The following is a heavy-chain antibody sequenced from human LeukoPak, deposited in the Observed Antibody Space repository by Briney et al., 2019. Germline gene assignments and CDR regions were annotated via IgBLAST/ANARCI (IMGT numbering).Heavy chain of an antibody. D-gene: IGHD3-10*01. CDR3: AKDYYGSGSYRHFDY. CDR1: GFTFSSYA. J-gene: IGHJ4*02. CDR2: ISGSGGGT. V-gene: IGHV3-23*01. Sequence: GGSLRLSCAASGFTFSSYAMSWLRQAPGKGLEWVSAISGSGGGTYYADSVKGRFTISRDNSKNTLYLQMNSLRAEDTAVYYCAKDYYGSGSYRHFDYWGQGTLVTVSS.